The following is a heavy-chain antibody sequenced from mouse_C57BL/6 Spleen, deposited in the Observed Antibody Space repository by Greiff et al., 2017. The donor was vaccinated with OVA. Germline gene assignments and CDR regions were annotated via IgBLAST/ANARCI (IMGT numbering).Heavy chain of an antibody. Sequence: QVQLKQSGTELVKPGASVKLSCKASGYTFTSYWMHWVKQRPGQGLEWIGNINPSNGGTNYNEKFKSKATLTVDKSSSTAYMQLSSLTSEDSEVYDCARGGYDGYLYYFDYWGQGTTLTVSS. V-gene: IGHV1-53*01. CDR1: GYTFTSYW. CDR2: INPSNGGT. J-gene: IGHJ2*01. CDR3: ARGGYDGYLYYFDY. D-gene: IGHD2-3*01.